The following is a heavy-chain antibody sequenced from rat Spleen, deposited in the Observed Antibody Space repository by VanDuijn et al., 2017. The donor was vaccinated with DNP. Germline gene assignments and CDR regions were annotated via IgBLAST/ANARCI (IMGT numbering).Heavy chain of an antibody. V-gene: IGHV5-7*01. Sequence: EVRLVESGGGLVQPGRSLKLSCAASGFTFSYYDMAWVRQAPKKGLEWVATISYDGSSTYYRDSVKGRFTISRNNAKNTLYLQMNSLRSEDTATYYCTREAEDGYNWYFDFWGPGTMVTVSS. CDR1: GFTFSYYD. CDR2: ISYDGSST. CDR3: TREAEDGYNWYFDF. D-gene: IGHD1-4*01. J-gene: IGHJ1*01.